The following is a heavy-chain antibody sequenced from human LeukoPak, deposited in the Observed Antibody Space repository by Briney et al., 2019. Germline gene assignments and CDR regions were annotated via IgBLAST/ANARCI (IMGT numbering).Heavy chain of an antibody. CDR2: IYYSGST. J-gene: IGHJ6*02. V-gene: IGHV4-59*01. D-gene: IGHD3-10*01. CDR3: ARDARGSSYMDV. CDR1: GGSISFYY. Sequence: SETLSLTCTVSGGSISFYYWSWIRQPPGKGLEWIGFIYYSGSTNYNPSLKSRVTISVDTSKNQFSLKLSSVTAADTAMYYCARDARGSSYMDVRGQGTTVTVSS.